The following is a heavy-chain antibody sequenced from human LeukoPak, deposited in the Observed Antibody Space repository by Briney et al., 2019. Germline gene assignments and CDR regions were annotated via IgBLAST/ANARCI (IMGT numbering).Heavy chain of an antibody. CDR3: AGSSRVFFYFDY. CDR1: GGSFSGYY. CDR2: INHSGST. D-gene: IGHD5/OR15-5a*01. J-gene: IGHJ4*02. Sequence: PSETLSLTCAVYGGSFSGYYWSWIRQPPGKGLEWIGEINHSGSTNYNPSLKSRVTISVDTSKNQFSLKLSSVTAADTAVYYCAGSSRVFFYFDYWGQGTLVTVSS. V-gene: IGHV4-34*01.